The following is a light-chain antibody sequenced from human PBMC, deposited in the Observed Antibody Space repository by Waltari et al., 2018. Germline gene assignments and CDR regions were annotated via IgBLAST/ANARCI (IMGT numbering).Light chain of an antibody. J-gene: IGLJ3*02. CDR1: SGHSRNV. Sequence: QLVLTQSPSASASLGASVKLTCTLSSGHSRNVLPWLQQQPEKGPRYLMKVNSDGSHSKGDEIPDRFSGSSSGAERYLTISSLQSEDEADYYCQTGGHGTWVFGGGTKLTVL. CDR3: QTGGHGTWV. CDR2: VNSDGSH. V-gene: IGLV4-69*01.